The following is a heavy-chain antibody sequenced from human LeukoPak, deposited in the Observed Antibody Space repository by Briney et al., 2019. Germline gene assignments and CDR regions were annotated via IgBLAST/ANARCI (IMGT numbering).Heavy chain of an antibody. V-gene: IGHV3-23*01. CDR3: TTDVVGATHFDY. CDR1: GFTFSSYA. Sequence: GGSLRLSCAASGFTFSSYAMSWVRQAPGKGLEWVSAISGSGGSTYYADSVKGRFTISRDNSKNTLYLQMNSLKTEDTAVYYCTTDVVGATHFDYWGQGTLVTVSS. J-gene: IGHJ4*02. D-gene: IGHD1-26*01. CDR2: ISGSGGST.